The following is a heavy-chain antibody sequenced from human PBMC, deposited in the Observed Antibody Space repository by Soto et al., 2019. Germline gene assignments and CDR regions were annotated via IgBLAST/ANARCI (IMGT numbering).Heavy chain of an antibody. CDR1: GGSISSSSYY. CDR2: IYYSGST. D-gene: IGHD4-17*01. Sequence: PSETLSLTCTVSGGSISSSSYYWGWIRQPPGKGLEWIGGIYYSGSTYYNSSLKSRVTISVDTSKNQFSLKLSSVTAADTAVYYCARNQNYGDYGSPLDYWGQGTLVTVPS. CDR3: ARNQNYGDYGSPLDY. J-gene: IGHJ4*02. V-gene: IGHV4-39*01.